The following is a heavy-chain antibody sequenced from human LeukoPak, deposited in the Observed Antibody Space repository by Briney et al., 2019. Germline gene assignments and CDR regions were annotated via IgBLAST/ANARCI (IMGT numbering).Heavy chain of an antibody. Sequence: PGGSLRLSCAASGFTFSSYAMSWVRQAPGKGLEWVSSISSSSSYIYYADSVKGRFTISRDNAKNSLYLQMNSLRAEDTAVYYCARDPEGGSYYSDYWGQGTLVTVSS. CDR2: ISSSSSYI. V-gene: IGHV3-21*01. J-gene: IGHJ4*02. CDR1: GFTFSSYA. D-gene: IGHD1-26*01. CDR3: ARDPEGGSYYSDY.